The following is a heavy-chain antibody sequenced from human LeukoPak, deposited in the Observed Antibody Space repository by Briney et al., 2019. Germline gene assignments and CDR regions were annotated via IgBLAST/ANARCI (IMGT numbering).Heavy chain of an antibody. V-gene: IGHV4-39*01. CDR1: GGSISSRSHY. Sequence: SETLSLTCTVSGGSISSRSHYWGWIRQPPGTGLEWIGTSFYSGYTYYNPSLKSRVTISVDTSQNQFSLKLDSVTAADTAVYYCARRSGALFGPKDVWGQGTTVIVTS. CDR3: ARRSGALFGPKDV. CDR2: SFYSGYT. D-gene: IGHD2-15*01. J-gene: IGHJ6*02.